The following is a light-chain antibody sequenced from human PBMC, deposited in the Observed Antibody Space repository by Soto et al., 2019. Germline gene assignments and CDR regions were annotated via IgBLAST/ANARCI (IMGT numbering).Light chain of an antibody. CDR1: QSVSNNY. CDR3: QQRSNWPM. Sequence: DIVLTQSPGTLSLSPGERATLSCRASQSVSNNYLAWYQQKPGQAPRLLIYGASNRATGIPARFSGSGSGTDFTLTISSLEPEDFAVYYCQQRSNWPMFGQGTKVDIK. V-gene: IGKV3-11*01. CDR2: GAS. J-gene: IGKJ1*01.